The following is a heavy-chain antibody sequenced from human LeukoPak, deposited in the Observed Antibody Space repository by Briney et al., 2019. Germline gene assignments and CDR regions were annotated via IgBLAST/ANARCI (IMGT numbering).Heavy chain of an antibody. V-gene: IGHV1-8*01. J-gene: IGHJ4*02. CDR2: MNPNSGNT. D-gene: IGHD3-10*01. Sequence: ASVKVSCKASGYTFTSYDINWVRQATGQGLEWMGWMNPNSGNTGYAQKFQGRVTMTRNTSISTAYMELSSLRSEDTAVYYCVMDGSGSYYNPFDYWGQGTLVTVSS. CDR3: VMDGSGSYYNPFDY. CDR1: GYTFTSYD.